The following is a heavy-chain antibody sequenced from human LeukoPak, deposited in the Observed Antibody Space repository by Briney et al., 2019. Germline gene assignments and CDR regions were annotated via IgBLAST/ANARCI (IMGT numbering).Heavy chain of an antibody. CDR3: AKEAVDYDILTGYYTTGYFDY. V-gene: IGHV3-23*01. CDR1: GFTFSSYA. J-gene: IGHJ4*02. Sequence: GGSLRLSCAASGFTFSSYAMGWVRQAPGKGLEWVSGISGSGGNTYYADSVKGRFTISRDNSKNTLYLQMSSLRAEDTAVYYCAKEAVDYDILTGYYTTGYFDYWGQGTLVTVSS. D-gene: IGHD3-9*01. CDR2: ISGSGGNT.